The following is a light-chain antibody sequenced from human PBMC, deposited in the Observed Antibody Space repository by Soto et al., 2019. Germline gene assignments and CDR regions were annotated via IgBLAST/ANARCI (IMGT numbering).Light chain of an antibody. CDR3: SSYTSSSPNWV. J-gene: IGLJ3*02. CDR2: EVT. Sequence: QSALTQPASVSGSPGQSITISCTGTSSDVGAYNYVSWYQQHPGKAPKLMIYEVTNRPSGVSNRFSGSKSGNTASLTISGRQAEDEPDYYCSSYTSSSPNWVFGGGTKLTVL. V-gene: IGLV2-14*01. CDR1: SSDVGAYNY.